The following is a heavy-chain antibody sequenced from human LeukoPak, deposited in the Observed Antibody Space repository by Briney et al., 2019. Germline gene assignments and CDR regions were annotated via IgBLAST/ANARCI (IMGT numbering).Heavy chain of an antibody. Sequence: SETLSLTCTVSGGSIGSGDYYWNWIRQPPGKDLEWIGYIFYTGSAYYNPSLQSRVTISVDTSKNQFSLKLTSVTAADTAVYYCARIDYADYVLGGMDVWGKGTTVTVSS. D-gene: IGHD4-17*01. CDR3: ARIDYADYVLGGMDV. V-gene: IGHV4-30-4*01. CDR1: GGSIGSGDYY. CDR2: IFYTGSA. J-gene: IGHJ6*04.